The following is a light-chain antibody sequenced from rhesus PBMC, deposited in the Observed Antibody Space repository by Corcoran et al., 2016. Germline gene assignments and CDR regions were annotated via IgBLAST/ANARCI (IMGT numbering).Light chain of an antibody. Sequence: DIQMSQSPSSLSASVGDRVTITCLASQGISSYLNWYQQKPGKAPKLLIYYANSLASGVPSRFSGSGSGTEFTLTISSMQPEDFATYYCQQGNSNPFTFGPGTKRDIK. CDR1: QGISSY. J-gene: IGKJ3*01. CDR3: QQGNSNPFT. CDR2: YAN. V-gene: IGKV1-32*02.